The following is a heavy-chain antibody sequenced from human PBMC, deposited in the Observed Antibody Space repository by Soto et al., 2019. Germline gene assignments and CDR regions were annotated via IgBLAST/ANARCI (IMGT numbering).Heavy chain of an antibody. D-gene: IGHD4-17*01. Sequence: SETLSLTCSVSGASITSYYWSWIRQSAGEGLQWIGRVYARGATNYNPSLKSRVTISGDTSKNQFSLKLTSVTAADTAVYYCARSSGDDFFYYGMDVWGHGTTVTVSS. J-gene: IGHJ6*02. CDR1: GASITSYY. CDR3: ARSSGDDFFYYGMDV. V-gene: IGHV4-59*10. CDR2: VYARGAT.